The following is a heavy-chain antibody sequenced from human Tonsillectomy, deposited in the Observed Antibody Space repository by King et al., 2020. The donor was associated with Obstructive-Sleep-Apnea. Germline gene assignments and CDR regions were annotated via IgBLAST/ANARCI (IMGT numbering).Heavy chain of an antibody. D-gene: IGHD2-2*01. CDR2: IRHDESNK. V-gene: IGHV3-30*02. CDR3: ARDRQGYQVSDY. J-gene: IGHJ1*01. CDR1: GFTFSSYS. Sequence: QLVQSGGGVVQPGGSLILSCAAPGFTFSSYSMHWVRQAPGKGLEWVAFIRHDESNKYYADSVKGRFTMSRDNSKNTLYLQMNSLRAEDTALYYCARDRQGYQVSDYWGQGALVTVSS.